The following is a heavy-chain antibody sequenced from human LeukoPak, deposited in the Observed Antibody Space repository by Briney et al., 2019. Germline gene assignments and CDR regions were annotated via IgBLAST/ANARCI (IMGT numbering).Heavy chain of an antibody. J-gene: IGHJ3*02. D-gene: IGHD3-10*01. V-gene: IGHV3-66*01. CDR3: ARALRDGSYIFDAFDI. CDR1: GFTVSSNY. CDR2: IYSGGST. Sequence: GGSLRLSRAASGFTVSSNYMSWVRQAPGKGLEWVSVIYSGGSTYYADSVKGRFTISRDNSKNTLYLQMNSLRAEDTAVYYCARALRDGSYIFDAFDIWGQGTMVTVSS.